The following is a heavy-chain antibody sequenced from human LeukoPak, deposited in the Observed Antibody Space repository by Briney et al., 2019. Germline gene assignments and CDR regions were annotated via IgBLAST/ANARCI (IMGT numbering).Heavy chain of an antibody. J-gene: IGHJ4*02. Sequence: GGSLRLSCAASGFTFSSYAMHWVRQAPGKGLEWVAVISYDGSNKYYADSVKGRFTISRDNSKNTLYLQMSSLRAEDTAVYYCARGGGGMDFWGQGTLVTVSS. CDR3: ARGGGGMDF. V-gene: IGHV3-30*04. CDR2: ISYDGSNK. CDR1: GFTFSSYA.